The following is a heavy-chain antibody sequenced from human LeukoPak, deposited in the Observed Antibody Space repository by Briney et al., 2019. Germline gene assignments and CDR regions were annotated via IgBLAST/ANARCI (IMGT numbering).Heavy chain of an antibody. V-gene: IGHV4-59*12. J-gene: IGHJ6*02. CDR1: GGSISSFY. CDR2: IYYSGST. D-gene: IGHD3-10*01. Sequence: KPSETLSLTCTVSGGSISSFYWSWIRQPPGKGLDWIGYIYYSGSTNYNPSLKSRVTISVDTSKNQISLELSSVTAADTAVYFCARASGVFVNHGMDVWGQGTTVTVS. CDR3: ARASGVFVNHGMDV.